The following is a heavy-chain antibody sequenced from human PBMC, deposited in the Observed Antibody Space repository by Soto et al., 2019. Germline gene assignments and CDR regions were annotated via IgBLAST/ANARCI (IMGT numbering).Heavy chain of an antibody. CDR3: ATDPYGGNTFDY. D-gene: IGHD4-17*01. J-gene: IGHJ4*02. CDR1: GYTLTELS. CDR2: FDPEGGET. V-gene: IGHV1-24*01. Sequence: ASVKVSCKVSGYTLTELSMHWVRQAPGKGLEWMGGFDPEGGETIYAQKFQGRVTMTEDTSTDTAYMELSSLRSEDTAVYYCATDPYGGNTFDYWGQGTLVTVS.